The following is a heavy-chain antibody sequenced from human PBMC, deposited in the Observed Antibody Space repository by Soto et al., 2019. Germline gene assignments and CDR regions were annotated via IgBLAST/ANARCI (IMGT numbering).Heavy chain of an antibody. CDR1: GGTFSSYA. D-gene: IGHD4-17*01. CDR3: ARDSMTTVTTSYYGMDV. V-gene: IGHV1-69*13. CDR2: IIPIFGTA. Sequence: SVKVSCKASGGTFSSYAISWVRQAPGQGLEWMGGIIPIFGTANYAQKFQGRVTITADESTSTAYMELSSLRSEDTAVYYCARDSMTTVTTSYYGMDVWGQGTTVTVSS. J-gene: IGHJ6*02.